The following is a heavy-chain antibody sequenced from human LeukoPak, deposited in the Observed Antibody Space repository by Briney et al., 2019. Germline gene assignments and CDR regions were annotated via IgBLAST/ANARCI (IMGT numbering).Heavy chain of an antibody. J-gene: IGHJ4*02. V-gene: IGHV3-30*02. CDR3: AKDRGQQSADFDY. CDR1: GFTFSSYG. Sequence: PGGSLRLSCAASGFTFSSYGMHWVRQAPGKGLEWVAFIRYDGSNKYYADSVKGRFTISRDNSKNTLDLQMNSLRAEDTAVYYCAKDRGQQSADFDYWGQGTLVTVSS. D-gene: IGHD6-13*01. CDR2: IRYDGSNK.